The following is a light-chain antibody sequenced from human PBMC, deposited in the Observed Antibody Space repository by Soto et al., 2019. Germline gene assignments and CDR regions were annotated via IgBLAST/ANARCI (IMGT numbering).Light chain of an antibody. V-gene: IGLV2-8*01. CDR3: SSYAGSNIVV. Sequence: QSVLTQPPSASGSPGQSVTISCTGTSSDVGGYNSVSWYQQHPGKAPKLMIYEVSERPSGVPDRFSGSKSGNTASLTVSGLRAEDEADYYCSSYAGSNIVVFGGGTKLTVL. J-gene: IGLJ2*01. CDR1: SSDVGGYNS. CDR2: EVS.